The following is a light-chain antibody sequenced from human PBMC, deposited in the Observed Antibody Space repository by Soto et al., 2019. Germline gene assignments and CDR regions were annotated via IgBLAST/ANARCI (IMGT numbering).Light chain of an antibody. CDR1: QSVSGSY. CDR2: GAS. CDR3: QQYNNWPPWT. J-gene: IGKJ1*01. V-gene: IGKV3-20*01. Sequence: EIVLTQSPGTLSLSPGERATLSCRASQSVSGSYLAWYQQKPGQAPRLLIYGASSRATGIPDRFSGSGSGTDFTLTISSLQSEDFAVYYCQQYNNWPPWTFGQGTKVDIK.